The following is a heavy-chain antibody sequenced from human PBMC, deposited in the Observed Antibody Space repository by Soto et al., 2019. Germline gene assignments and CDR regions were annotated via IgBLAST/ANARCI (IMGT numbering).Heavy chain of an antibody. V-gene: IGHV3-15*01. J-gene: IGHJ4*02. CDR3: ITISRSSPWGC. D-gene: IGHD1-26*01. CDR2: IKSKTDGGTT. CDR1: GHTFSNAW. Sequence: EVQLVESGGDLVEPGGSLRLSCVTSGHTFSNAWMSWVRQAPGKGLEWVGRIKSKTDGGTTDYAAPVKGRFTISRDDSKRTLYLQMSSLELDDTAVYYCITISRSSPWGCWVQGTLVTVSS.